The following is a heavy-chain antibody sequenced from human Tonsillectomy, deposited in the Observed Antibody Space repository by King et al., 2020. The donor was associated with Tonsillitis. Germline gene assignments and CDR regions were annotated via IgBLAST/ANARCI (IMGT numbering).Heavy chain of an antibody. CDR1: GGSISSGGYS. CDR3: ANLQWLVPGVGAYFDY. J-gene: IGHJ4*02. D-gene: IGHD6-19*01. Sequence: QLQESGPGLVKPSQTLSPTCTFSGGSISSGGYSLSWVRQPPGKGLEWIGDIYYSGSTYYNPSLKSRVIISLDTSKNKFSLKRSSVTAADTAVYYCANLQWLVPGVGAYFDYWGQGTLVTVSS. V-gene: IGHV4-31*03. CDR2: IYYSGST.